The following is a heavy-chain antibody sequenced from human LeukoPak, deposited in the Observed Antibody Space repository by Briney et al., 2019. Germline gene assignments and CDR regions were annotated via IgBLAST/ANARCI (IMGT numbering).Heavy chain of an antibody. D-gene: IGHD2-21*02. CDR3: ARDDVVVTAIRSDY. J-gene: IGHJ4*02. CDR1: GGSISSSSYY. Sequence: LSLTCTVSGGSISSSSYYWGWIRQPPGKGLEWVSYISSSGSTIYYADSVKGRFTISRDNAKNSLYLQMNSLRAEDTAVYYCARDDVVVTAIRSDYWGQGTLVTVSS. V-gene: IGHV3-11*04. CDR2: ISSSGSTI.